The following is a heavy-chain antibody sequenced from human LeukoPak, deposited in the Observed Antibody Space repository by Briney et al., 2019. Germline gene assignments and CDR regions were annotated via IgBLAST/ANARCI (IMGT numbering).Heavy chain of an antibody. D-gene: IGHD6-19*01. V-gene: IGHV3-15*01. CDR2: IKSKTDGGTT. Sequence: GGSLRLSCAASGFTFSNAWMSWVRQAPGKGLEWVGRIKSKTDGGTTDYAAPVKGRFTISRDDSKNTLYLQMNSLKTEDTAVYYCTTEPYSSGWPCYFDYWGQGTLVTVSS. CDR3: TTEPYSSGWPCYFDY. CDR1: GFTFSNAW. J-gene: IGHJ4*02.